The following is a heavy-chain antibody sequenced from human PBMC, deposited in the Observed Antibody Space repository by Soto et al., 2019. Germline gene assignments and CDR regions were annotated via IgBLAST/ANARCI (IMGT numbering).Heavy chain of an antibody. V-gene: IGHV4-30-2*01. CDR3: ARVRDY. Sequence: SETLSLTCAVSGGSISSGGYSWSWIRQPPGKGLEWIGYMYHSGSTYYNPSLKSRVTISIDRSKNQFSLKLSSVTAADTAVYYCARVRDYWGPGILVNVSS. J-gene: IGHJ4*02. CDR1: GGSISSGGYS. CDR2: MYHSGST. D-gene: IGHD3-3*01.